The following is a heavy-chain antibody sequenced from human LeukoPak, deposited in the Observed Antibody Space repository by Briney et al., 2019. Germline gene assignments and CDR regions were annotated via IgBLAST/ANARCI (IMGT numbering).Heavy chain of an antibody. J-gene: IGHJ4*02. CDR3: LCYYASATFY. V-gene: IGHV3-23*01. CDR2: ISGTVRGERT. D-gene: IGHD3-10*01. CDR1: GCSFINSG. Sequence: PGGSLRLSCATSGCSFINSGMTWVRQAPGKGLEWVSDISGTVRGERTYYADSVKGRFTISRDNSKNTLYLQMNGLRADDTAVYYCLCYYASATFYWGRGTLVTVSS.